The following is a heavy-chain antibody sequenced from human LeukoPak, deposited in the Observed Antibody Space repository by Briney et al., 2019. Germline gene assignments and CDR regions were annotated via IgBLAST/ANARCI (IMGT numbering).Heavy chain of an antibody. J-gene: IGHJ4*02. CDR1: GFSFNAYA. CDR3: AKSLYSRRLVTLFDY. CDR2: ISGSGGT. D-gene: IGHD6-13*01. Sequence: PGGSLRLSCAASGFSFNAYALNWVRQAPGKGLEWVSGISGSGGTYYADSVKGRFTISRDISKNTLYLQMNSLRDEGTAVYYCAKSLYSRRLVTLFDYWGQGTLVTVSS. V-gene: IGHV3-23*01.